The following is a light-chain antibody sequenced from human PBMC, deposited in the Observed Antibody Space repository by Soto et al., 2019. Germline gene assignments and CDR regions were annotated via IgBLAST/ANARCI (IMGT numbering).Light chain of an antibody. Sequence: EVVMTQSPATLSVYPGERATLSCRASQSVSSDLAWYLQKPGQAPSLLVYGASTRATGMPARFSGSGSGTEFTLTISSLQYEDFAVYYCQQYNNWPHTFGQGTKLEIK. CDR3: QQYNNWPHT. CDR1: QSVSSD. J-gene: IGKJ2*01. V-gene: IGKV3-15*01. CDR2: GAS.